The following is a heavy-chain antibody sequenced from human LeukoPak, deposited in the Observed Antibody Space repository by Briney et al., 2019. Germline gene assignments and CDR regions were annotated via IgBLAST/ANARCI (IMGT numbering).Heavy chain of an antibody. CDR3: VRGVPVTPGIDY. CDR1: GFTFSTYC. V-gene: IGHV3-74*01. Sequence: GGSLRLSCAASGFTFSTYCMHWVRQPPGKGLVWVSQICTDGGSIKYADSVRGRFTISRDNAKNTLYLQMNSLRAEDTAVYYCVRGVPVTPGIDYWGQGALVTVSS. D-gene: IGHD2-2*01. J-gene: IGHJ4*02. CDR2: ICTDGGSI.